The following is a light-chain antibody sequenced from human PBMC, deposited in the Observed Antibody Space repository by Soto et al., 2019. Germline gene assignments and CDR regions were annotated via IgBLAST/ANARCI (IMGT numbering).Light chain of an antibody. V-gene: IGKV1-39*01. CDR1: QTISTY. CDR2: AAS. J-gene: IGKJ2*01. Sequence: DIQMTQSPSSLSASVGDRVTITCRASQTISTYLNWYQQKPGKAPKVLIYAASNLQSGVPSRFSGSGSGTDFTLAITSLQPEDFATYYCQQSYSTPYTFCQGTKLEIK. CDR3: QQSYSTPYT.